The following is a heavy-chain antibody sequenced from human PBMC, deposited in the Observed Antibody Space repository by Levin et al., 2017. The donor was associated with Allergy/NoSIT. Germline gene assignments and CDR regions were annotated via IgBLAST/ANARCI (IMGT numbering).Heavy chain of an antibody. V-gene: IGHV4-61*01. Sequence: SETLSLTCSVSGGSVSSGTYYWSWIRRPPGTGLEWIGYINYRGGTKYNPSLESRVTISVDTSKNEFSLKVTSVTAADTAVYYCARNRIIVSGGNDYYYGMDGWGQGTTVTVSS. D-gene: IGHD5/OR15-5a*01. J-gene: IGHJ6*02. CDR2: INYRGGT. CDR1: GGSVSSGTYY. CDR3: ARNRIIVSGGNDYYYGMDG.